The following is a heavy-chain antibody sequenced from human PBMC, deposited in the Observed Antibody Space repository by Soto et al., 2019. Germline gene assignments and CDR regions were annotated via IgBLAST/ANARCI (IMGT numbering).Heavy chain of an antibody. CDR1: GYTFTGYY. Sequence: QVQLVQSGAKVKKPGASVKVSCKASGYTFTGYYMHWVRQAPGQGLEWMGWINPNSGGTNYAQKFQGRVTMTRDTSISTAYMELSRLRSDDTAVYYCARACSGGSCYVGAFDIWGQGTMVTVSS. D-gene: IGHD2-15*01. J-gene: IGHJ3*02. CDR3: ARACSGGSCYVGAFDI. CDR2: INPNSGGT. V-gene: IGHV1-2*02.